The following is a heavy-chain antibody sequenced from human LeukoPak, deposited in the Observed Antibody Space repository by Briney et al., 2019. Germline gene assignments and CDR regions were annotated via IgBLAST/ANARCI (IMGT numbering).Heavy chain of an antibody. Sequence: SETLSLTCTVSGGSISSGDYYWSWIRQPPGKGLEWIGYIYYSGSTNYNPSLKSRVTISVDTSKNQFSLKLSSVTAADTAVYYCARLKDTAMVFSHVFDYWGQGTLVTVSS. CDR3: ARLKDTAMVFSHVFDY. V-gene: IGHV4-61*08. CDR1: GGSISSGDYY. CDR2: IYYSGST. D-gene: IGHD5-18*01. J-gene: IGHJ4*02.